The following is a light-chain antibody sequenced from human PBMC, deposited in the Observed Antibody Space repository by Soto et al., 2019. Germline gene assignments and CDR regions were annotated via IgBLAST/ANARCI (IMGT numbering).Light chain of an antibody. J-gene: IGLJ1*01. CDR3: ISYRGSDTSNR. CDR1: SSDIGRYNY. CDR2: EVR. V-gene: IGLV2-14*01. Sequence: VLTQPASVSGSPGQSITISCTGTSSDIGRYNYVAWYQQFPGKTPKLIIYEVRNRPSGVSFRFSGSKSGNTASLTISGLQAEDEAAYSCISYRGSDTSNRFGTGTQVT.